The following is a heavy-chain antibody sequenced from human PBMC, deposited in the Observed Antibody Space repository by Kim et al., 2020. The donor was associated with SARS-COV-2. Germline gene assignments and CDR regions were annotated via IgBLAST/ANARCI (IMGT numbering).Heavy chain of an antibody. V-gene: IGHV4-30-4*01. D-gene: IGHD3-22*01. Sequence: SETLSLTCTVSGGSISSGDYYWSWIRQPPGKGLEWIGYIYYSGSTYYNPSLKSRVTISVDTSKNQFSLKLSSVTAADTAVYYCARAPWLFQEVDAFDIWGQGTMVTVSS. CDR3: ARAPWLFQEVDAFDI. J-gene: IGHJ3*02. CDR2: IYYSGST. CDR1: GGSISSGDYY.